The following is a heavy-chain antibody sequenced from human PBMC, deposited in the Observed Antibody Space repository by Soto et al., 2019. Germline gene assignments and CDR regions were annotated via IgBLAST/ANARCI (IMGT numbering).Heavy chain of an antibody. CDR1: GYTLTELS. Sequence: ASVKVSCKVSGYTLTELSMHWVRQAPGKGLEWMGGFDPEDGETIYAQKFQGRVTMTEDTSTDTAYMELSSLRSEDTAVYYCARGNPAGPRNTYYDFWSGYYTADYYYGMDVWAKGPRSPSP. D-gene: IGHD3-3*01. V-gene: IGHV1-24*01. CDR2: FDPEDGET. CDR3: ARGNPAGPRNTYYDFWSGYYTADYYYGMDV. J-gene: IGHJ6*02.